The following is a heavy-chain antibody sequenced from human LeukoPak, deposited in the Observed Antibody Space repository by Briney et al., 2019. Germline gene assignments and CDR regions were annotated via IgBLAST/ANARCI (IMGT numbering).Heavy chain of an antibody. CDR1: GGSFSGYY. CDR3: ARDDYYDSTSYYKF. CDR2: INHSGST. J-gene: IGHJ4*02. V-gene: IGHV4-34*01. Sequence: SETLSLTCAVYGGSFSGYYWSWIRQPPGKGLEWIGEINHSGSTNYNPSLKSRVTISVDTSKNQFSLKLSSVTAADTAVYYCARDDYYDSTSYYKFWGQGTLVTVSS. D-gene: IGHD3-22*01.